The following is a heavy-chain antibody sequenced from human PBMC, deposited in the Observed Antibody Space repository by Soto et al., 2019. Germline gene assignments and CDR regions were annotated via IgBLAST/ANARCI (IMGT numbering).Heavy chain of an antibody. J-gene: IGHJ6*03. CDR1: GFTFSSYS. V-gene: IGHV3-21*01. Sequence: GGSLRLSCAASGFTFSSYSMNWVRQAPGKGLEWVSSISSSSSYIYYADSVKGRFTISRDNAKNSLYLQMNSLRAEDTAVYYCARDPVGTSPEGYYYYYYMDVWGKGTTVTVSS. D-gene: IGHD2-2*01. CDR2: ISSSSSYI. CDR3: ARDPVGTSPEGYYYYYYMDV.